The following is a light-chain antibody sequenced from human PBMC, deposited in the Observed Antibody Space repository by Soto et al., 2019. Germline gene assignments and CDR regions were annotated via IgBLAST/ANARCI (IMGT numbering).Light chain of an antibody. V-gene: IGKV3-20*01. Sequence: EIVLTQSPGTLXLSPGESATLSCRASQSVSSRYVAWYQQQPGQAPRLLIYDVSNRATGIPDRFIGSGSGTDFTLTITRLEPEDFALYYCQQYGSSPSTFGQGTKV. CDR1: QSVSSRY. J-gene: IGKJ1*01. CDR3: QQYGSSPST. CDR2: DVS.